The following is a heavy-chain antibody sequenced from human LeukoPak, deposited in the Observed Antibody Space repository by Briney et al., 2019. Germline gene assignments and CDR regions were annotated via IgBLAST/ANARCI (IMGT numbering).Heavy chain of an antibody. J-gene: IGHJ4*02. D-gene: IGHD4-23*01. CDR1: GGSISSSSYY. CDR3: ANSANYGGNSGYFDY. V-gene: IGHV4-39*01. CDR2: IYYSGNT. Sequence: SETLSLTCTVSGGSISSSSYYWGWIRQPPGKGLEWIGSIYYSGNTYYNPSLKSRVTISIDTYKNQFSLKLSSVTAADTAVYYCANSANYGGNSGYFDYWGQGTLVTVSS.